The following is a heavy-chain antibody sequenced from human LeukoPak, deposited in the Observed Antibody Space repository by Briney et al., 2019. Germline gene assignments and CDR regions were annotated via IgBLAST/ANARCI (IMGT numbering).Heavy chain of an antibody. CDR3: ARDPDSSAFDL. Sequence: GGSLRLSCAASGFSFSAYWMSWVRQTPEKGLEFVANIKQDGSVKNYMDSLNGRSTISRDNARESLHLEINSLRADDTAVYYCARDPDSSAFDLWGQGALVTVSS. V-gene: IGHV3-7*01. CDR2: IKQDGSVK. CDR1: GFSFSAYW. J-gene: IGHJ4*02.